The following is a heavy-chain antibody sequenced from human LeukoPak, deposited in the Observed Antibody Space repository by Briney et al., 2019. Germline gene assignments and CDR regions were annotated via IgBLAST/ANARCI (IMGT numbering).Heavy chain of an antibody. CDR1: GFTFSNYW. Sequence: PGGSLRLSCAASGFTFSNYWMSWVRQAAGRGLEWVANIKEDGSDKFYVDSVKGRFTISRDNSKNSVYLQMNSLRVEDTAVYYCARSGGLDVWGQGTTVTVSS. V-gene: IGHV3-7*05. CDR2: IKEDGSDK. J-gene: IGHJ6*02. CDR3: ARSGGLDV.